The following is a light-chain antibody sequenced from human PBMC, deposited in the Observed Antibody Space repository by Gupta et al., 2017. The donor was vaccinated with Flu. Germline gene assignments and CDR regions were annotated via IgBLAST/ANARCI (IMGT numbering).Light chain of an antibody. CDR3: HACDDRPAAV. Sequence: SEDNLMYRFVSWYQLKPGQSPLLVIFEDVKRPPGVPERFSGSNSRNTATLTISGTQALDEAYYYCHACDDRPAAVFGGGTKLTVL. CDR1: NLMYRF. V-gene: IGLV3-1*01. CDR2: EDV. J-gene: IGLJ3*02.